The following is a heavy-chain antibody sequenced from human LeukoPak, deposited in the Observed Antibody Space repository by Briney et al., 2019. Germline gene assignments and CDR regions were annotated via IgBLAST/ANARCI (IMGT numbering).Heavy chain of an antibody. CDR2: ISSSSSYI. J-gene: IGHJ4*02. Sequence: GGSLRLSCAASGFTFSSYSMNWVRQAPGKGLEGVSSISSSSSYIYYADSVKGRFTISRDNAKNSLYLQMNSLRAEDTAVYYCARGRGTNFDYWGQGTLVTVSS. CDR1: GFTFSSYS. D-gene: IGHD1-26*01. V-gene: IGHV3-21*01. CDR3: ARGRGTNFDY.